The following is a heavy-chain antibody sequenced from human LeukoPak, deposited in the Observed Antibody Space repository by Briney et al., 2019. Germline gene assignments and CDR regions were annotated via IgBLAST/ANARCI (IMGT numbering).Heavy chain of an antibody. CDR1: GFTFNNYL. D-gene: IGHD3-10*01. CDR2: LFTGGGRT. J-gene: IGHJ4*02. Sequence: GGSLRLSCAASGFTFNNYLMSWVRQAPGKGLEWVSVLFTGGGRTLYADSVKGRFTISGDTSRTTLYLQMNGLRSEDTAVYYCAKECDYSPGHKFDLWGQGTLVTVSS. CDR3: AKECDYSPGHKFDL. V-gene: IGHV3-23*01.